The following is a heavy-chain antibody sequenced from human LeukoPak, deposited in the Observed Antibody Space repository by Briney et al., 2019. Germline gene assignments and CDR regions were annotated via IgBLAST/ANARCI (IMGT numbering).Heavy chain of an antibody. Sequence: GGSVTLSCAASGFTFNNTDMMWLRQAPGKGREGLINISGSGINAYYADSVKGRFTISRDNSKSTLFLQMNSMRAEDAALSYCVKRTMAGVLERRTYYFDYWGQGSLVTVSP. CDR2: ISGSGINA. D-gene: IGHD2-2*01. V-gene: IGHV3-23*01. CDR3: VKRTMAGVLERRTYYFDY. CDR1: GFTFNNTD. J-gene: IGHJ4*02.